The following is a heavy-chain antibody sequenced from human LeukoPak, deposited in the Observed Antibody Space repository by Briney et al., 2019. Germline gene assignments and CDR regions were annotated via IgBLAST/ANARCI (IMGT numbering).Heavy chain of an antibody. CDR3: ARDGYCSSTSCRLYYYYGMDV. J-gene: IGHJ6*02. CDR1: GGTFSSYA. D-gene: IGHD2-2*03. CDR2: IIPIFGTA. V-gene: IGHV1-69*05. Sequence: ASVKVSCKASGGTFSSYAISWVRQAPGQGLEWMGGIIPIFGTANYAQKFQGRVTMTTDTSTSTAYMELRSLRSDDTAVYYCARDGYCSSTSCRLYYYYGMDVWGQGTTVTVSS.